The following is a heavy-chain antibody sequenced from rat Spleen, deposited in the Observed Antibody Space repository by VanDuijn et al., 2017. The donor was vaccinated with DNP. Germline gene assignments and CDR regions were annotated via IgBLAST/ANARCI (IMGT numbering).Heavy chain of an antibody. D-gene: IGHD1-2*01. CDR3: TTEGAMLSFVATWFAY. J-gene: IGHJ3*01. CDR2: ISPSGTNS. CDR1: GFTFSDYA. Sequence: EVQLVESGGGLVQPGRSLKLSCAASGFTFSDYAMAWVRQAPRKGLEWVASISPSGTNSYYRDSLKGRFTISRDNAKSTLYLQMDSLRSEDTATYYGTTEGAMLSFVATWFAYWGPGTLVTVSS. V-gene: IGHV5S23*01.